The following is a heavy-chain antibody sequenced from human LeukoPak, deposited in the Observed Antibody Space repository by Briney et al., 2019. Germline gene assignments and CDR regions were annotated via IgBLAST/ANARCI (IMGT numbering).Heavy chain of an antibody. V-gene: IGHV3-23*01. CDR1: GFTFSNYG. J-gene: IGHJ4*02. CDR3: AKSYSSGWYDTGD. Sequence: GGSLRLSCAASGFTFSNYGMHWVRQAPGKGLEWVSAISGSGGSTYYADSVKGRFTISRDNSKNTLYLQMNSLRAEDTAVYYCAKSYSSGWYDTGDWGQGTLVTVSS. CDR2: ISGSGGST. D-gene: IGHD6-19*01.